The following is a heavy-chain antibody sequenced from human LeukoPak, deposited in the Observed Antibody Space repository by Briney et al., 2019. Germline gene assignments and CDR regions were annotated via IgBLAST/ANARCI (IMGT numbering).Heavy chain of an antibody. V-gene: IGHV4-38-2*02. CDR3: ARDDAGYSSSSWID. D-gene: IGHD6-6*01. J-gene: IGHJ4*02. Sequence: PSETLSLTCTVSGYSISSGYYWGWIRQPPGKGLEWIGSIYHSGSTYYNPSLKSRVTISVDTSKNQFSLKLSSVTAADTAVYYCARDDAGYSSSSWIDWGQGTLVTVSS. CDR1: GYSISSGYY. CDR2: IYHSGST.